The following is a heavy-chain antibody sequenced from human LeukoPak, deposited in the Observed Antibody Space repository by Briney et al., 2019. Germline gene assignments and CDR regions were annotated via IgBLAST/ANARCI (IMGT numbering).Heavy chain of an antibody. V-gene: IGHV1-2*02. Sequence: GASVKVSCKASGYTFTGYYMHWVRQAPGQGLEWMGWINPNSGGTNYAQKFQGRVTMTRDTSTSTVYMELSSLRSEDTAVYFCARDGTPAFYYYMDVWGKGTTVTISS. J-gene: IGHJ6*03. CDR1: GYTFTGYY. CDR2: INPNSGGT. CDR3: ARDGTPAFYYYMDV.